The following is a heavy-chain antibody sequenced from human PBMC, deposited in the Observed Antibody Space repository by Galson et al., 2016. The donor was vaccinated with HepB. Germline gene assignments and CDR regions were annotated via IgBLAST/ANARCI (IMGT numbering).Heavy chain of an antibody. D-gene: IGHD2-21*02. CDR2: ISVRSTYT. V-gene: IGHV3-11*06. J-gene: IGHJ6*02. CDR1: GFTFSDYY. CDR3: ARDQVTCGGDCYSGRNYYYGLDV. Sequence: SLRLSCAASGFTFSDYYMTWIRQAPGKGLESVAYISVRSTYTKYAGSVKGRFTLSRDSAKNSLFLQMNSLRAEDTAVYYCARDQVTCGGDCYSGRNYYYGLDVWGQGTTVTVSS.